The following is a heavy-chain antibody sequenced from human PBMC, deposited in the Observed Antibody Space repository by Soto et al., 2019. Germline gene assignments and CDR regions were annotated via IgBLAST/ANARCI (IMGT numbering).Heavy chain of an antibody. J-gene: IGHJ6*02. D-gene: IGHD3-16*01. CDR2: VIPIFGTA. Sequence: QVQLVQSGAEVKKPGSSVKVSCKASGGTFSRYAISWVRQAPGQGLEWMGGVIPIFGTANYAQKFQGRVTITADKSSSTADMELSSLSSEDTAVYYCATMGESTGGVPAPTERGYKFYGMDLWGQGTTVTVSS. CDR3: ATMGESTGGVPAPTERGYKFYGMDL. CDR1: GGTFSRYA. V-gene: IGHV1-69*06.